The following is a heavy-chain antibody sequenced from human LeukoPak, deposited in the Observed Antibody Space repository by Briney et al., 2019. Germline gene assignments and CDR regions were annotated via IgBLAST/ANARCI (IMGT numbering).Heavy chain of an antibody. CDR3: ARDGYSGYGPSIYFDY. Sequence: SETLSLTCAVYGGSFSGYYWSWIRQPPGKGLEWIGEINHSGSTNYNPSLKSRVTISVDTSKNQFSLKLSSVTAADTAVYYCARDGYSGYGPSIYFDYWGQGTLVTVSS. J-gene: IGHJ4*02. D-gene: IGHD5-12*01. V-gene: IGHV4-34*01. CDR2: INHSGST. CDR1: GGSFSGYY.